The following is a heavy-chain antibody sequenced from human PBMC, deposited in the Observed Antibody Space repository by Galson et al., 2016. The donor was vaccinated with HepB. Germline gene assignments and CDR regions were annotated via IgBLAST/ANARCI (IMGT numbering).Heavy chain of an antibody. Sequence: QSGAEVKKPGESLKISRKGSGYRFTSYWIAWVRQMPGKGLEWMGIFHPADSDTIYSPSFEGQVTFSADKSINTAYLQWGSLKASDTAMYYRAKISSSPDIHTGGSVYYHFHGRDVWGPGTLGTVSS. CDR1: GYRFTSYW. D-gene: IGHD2-8*01. CDR3: AKISSSPDIHTGGSVYYHFHGRDV. V-gene: IGHV5-51*01. J-gene: IGHJ4*02. CDR2: FHPADSDT.